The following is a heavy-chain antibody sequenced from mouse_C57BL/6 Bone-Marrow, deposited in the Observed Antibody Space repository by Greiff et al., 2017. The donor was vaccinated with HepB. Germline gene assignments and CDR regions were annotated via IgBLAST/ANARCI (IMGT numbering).Heavy chain of an antibody. J-gene: IGHJ2*01. CDR1: GYTFTSYW. V-gene: IGHV1-64*01. D-gene: IGHD1-1*01. CDR2: IHPNSGST. CDR3: ARFPITTVVATNFDY. Sequence: LVESGAELVKPGASVKLSCKASGYTFTSYWMHWVKQRPGQGLEWIGMIHPNSGSTNYNEKFKSKATLTVDKSSSTAYMQLSSLTSEDSAVYYCARFPITTVVATNFDYWGQGTTLTVSS.